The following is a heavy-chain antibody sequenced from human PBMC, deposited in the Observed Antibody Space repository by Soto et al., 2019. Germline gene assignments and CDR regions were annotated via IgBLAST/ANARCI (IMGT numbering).Heavy chain of an antibody. CDR3: AVTYYYDSSGYYPGYYYYGMDV. CDR2: MNPNSGNT. CDR1: GYTFTSYD. Sequence: GASVKVSCKASGYTFTSYDINWVRQATGQGLEWMGWMNPNSGNTGYAQKFQGRVTMTRNTSISTAYMELSSLRSEDTAVYYCAVTYYYDSSGYYPGYYYYGMDVWGQGTTVTVPS. V-gene: IGHV1-8*01. D-gene: IGHD3-22*01. J-gene: IGHJ6*02.